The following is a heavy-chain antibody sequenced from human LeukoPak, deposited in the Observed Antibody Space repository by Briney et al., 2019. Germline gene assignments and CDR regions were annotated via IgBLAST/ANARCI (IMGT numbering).Heavy chain of an antibody. CDR1: GFTFSSYA. J-gene: IGHJ4*02. CDR3: AKDQSTYYYDSSGYYSFDY. Sequence: GGSLRLSCEASGFTFSSYAMSWVRQAPGKGLEWVSAISSSGGSTCYADSVKGRFTISRDNSKNTLYLQMNSLRAEDTAVYYCAKDQSTYYYDSSGYYSFDYWGQGTLVTVSS. D-gene: IGHD3-22*01. CDR2: ISSSGGST. V-gene: IGHV3-23*01.